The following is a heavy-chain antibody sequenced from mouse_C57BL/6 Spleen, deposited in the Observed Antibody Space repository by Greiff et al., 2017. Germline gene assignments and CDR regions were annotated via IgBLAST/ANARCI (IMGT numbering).Heavy chain of an antibody. D-gene: IGHD1-1*02. CDR2: ISYDGSN. Sequence: EVHLVESGPGLVKPSQSLSLTCSVTGYSITSGYYWNWIRQFPGNQLEGMGYISYDGSNNYNPSLKNRISITRDTSKNQFFLKLNSVTTEDTATYYCARDLLWYWYFDVWGTGTTVTVSS. CDR3: ARDLLWYWYFDV. CDR1: GYSITSGYY. V-gene: IGHV3-6*01. J-gene: IGHJ1*03.